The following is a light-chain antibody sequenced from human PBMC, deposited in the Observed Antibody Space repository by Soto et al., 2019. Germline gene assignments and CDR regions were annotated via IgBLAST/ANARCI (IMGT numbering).Light chain of an antibody. CDR3: CSYAGSSTVV. CDR1: SSDVGGYNY. Sequence: QSALTQPASVSGSPGQSITISCTGTSSDVGGYNYVSWYQQHPGKAPKVMIYEGSKRPSGVSNRFSGSKSGNTASLTISGLQAEDEADYYCCSYAGSSTVVFGGGTKLTVL. V-gene: IGLV2-23*01. CDR2: EGS. J-gene: IGLJ2*01.